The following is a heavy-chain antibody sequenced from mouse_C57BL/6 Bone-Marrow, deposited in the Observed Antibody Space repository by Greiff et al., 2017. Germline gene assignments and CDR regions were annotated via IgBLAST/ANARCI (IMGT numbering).Heavy chain of an antibody. D-gene: IGHD1-1*01. CDR2: IYPRSGNT. CDR3: ARYYYGSTPFAY. CDR1: GYTFTSYG. Sequence: QVQLQQSGAELARPGASVKLSCKASGYTFTSYGISWVKQRTGQGLEWIGEIYPRSGNTFYNEKFKGKATLTADKSSSTAYMALRSLTSADSAVYFCARYYYGSTPFAYWGQGTLVTVSA. J-gene: IGHJ3*01. V-gene: IGHV1-81*01.